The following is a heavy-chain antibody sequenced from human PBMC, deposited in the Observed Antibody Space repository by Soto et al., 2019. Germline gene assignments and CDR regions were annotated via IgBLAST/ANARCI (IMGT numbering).Heavy chain of an antibody. Sequence: QVQLQESGPGLVKPSQTLSLTCTVSGGSITSANFFWTWIRQHPGKGLEWIGYIYHSGSTYYNPSLKSRVTISIDKSPNQFSLTLTSVTAADTAIYFCARDRLSLIRGVPHYDGIDVWGQGTKVTVSS. V-gene: IGHV4-31*03. CDR2: IYHSGST. D-gene: IGHD3-10*01. J-gene: IGHJ6*02. CDR1: GGSITSANFF. CDR3: ARDRLSLIRGVPHYDGIDV.